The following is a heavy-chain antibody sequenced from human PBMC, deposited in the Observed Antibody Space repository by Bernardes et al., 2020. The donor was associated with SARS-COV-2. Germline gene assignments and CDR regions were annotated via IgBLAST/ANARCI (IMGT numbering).Heavy chain of an antibody. CDR1: GFTFSSYG. D-gene: IGHD3-10*01. Sequence: GGSLRLSCAASGFTFSSYGMHWVRQAPGKGLEWVAVIWYDGSNKYYADSVKGRFTISRDNSKNTLYLQMNSLRAEDTAVYYCARDGITMVRYGWYDYWGQGTLVTVSS. J-gene: IGHJ4*02. V-gene: IGHV3-33*01. CDR2: IWYDGSNK. CDR3: ARDGITMVRYGWYDY.